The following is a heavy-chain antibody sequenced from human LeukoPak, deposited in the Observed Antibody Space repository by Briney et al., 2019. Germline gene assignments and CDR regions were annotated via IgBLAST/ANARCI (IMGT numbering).Heavy chain of an antibody. J-gene: IGHJ3*02. D-gene: IGHD3-22*01. CDR2: IWYDGSNK. Sequence: PGWSLRLSCAASGFTFSSYGMHWVRQAPGKGLDGVAVIWYDGSNKYYADSVKGRFTISRDNSKNTLYLKMNSLRAEDTAVYYCASDYYDSSGYQGTRAFDIWGQGTMVTVSS. CDR1: GFTFSSYG. CDR3: ASDYYDSSGYQGTRAFDI. V-gene: IGHV3-33*01.